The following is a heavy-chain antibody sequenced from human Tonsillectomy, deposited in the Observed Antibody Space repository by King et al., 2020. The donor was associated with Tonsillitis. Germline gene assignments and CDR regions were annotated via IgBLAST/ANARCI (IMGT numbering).Heavy chain of an antibody. J-gene: IGHJ4*02. CDR3: AKGSNYYDSSGYLYYFDY. D-gene: IGHD3-22*01. CDR2: IRYDGSNK. V-gene: IGHV3-30*02. CDR1: GFTFSSYG. Sequence: VQLVESGGGVVQPGGSLRLSCAASGFTFSSYGMHWVRQAPGKGLEWMAFIRYDGSNKYYADSVKGRFTISRDNSKNTLYLQMNSLRAEDTAVYYCAKGSNYYDSSGYLYYFDYWGQGTLVTVSS.